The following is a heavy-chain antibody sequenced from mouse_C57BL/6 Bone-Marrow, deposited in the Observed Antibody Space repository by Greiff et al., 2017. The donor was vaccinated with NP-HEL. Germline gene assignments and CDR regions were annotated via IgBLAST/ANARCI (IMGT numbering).Heavy chain of an antibody. CDR3: ARSRDYEGFAY. V-gene: IGHV1-63*01. Sequence: QVQLQQPGAELVRPGTSVKMSCKASGYTFTNYWIGWAKQRPGHGLEWIGDIYPGGGYTNYNEKFKGKATLTADKSSSTAYMQFSSLTSEDSAVYYYARSRDYEGFAYWGQGTLVTVSA. J-gene: IGHJ3*01. CDR1: GYTFTNYW. D-gene: IGHD2-4*01. CDR2: IYPGGGYT.